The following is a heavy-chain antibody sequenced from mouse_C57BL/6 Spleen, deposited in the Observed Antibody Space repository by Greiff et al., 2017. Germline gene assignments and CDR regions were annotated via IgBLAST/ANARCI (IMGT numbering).Heavy chain of an antibody. J-gene: IGHJ4*01. CDR2: IDPSDSYT. CDR1: GYTFTSYW. D-gene: IGHD3-3*01. CDR3: ARGGRGNAMDY. Sequence: QVQLQQSGAELVKPGASVKLSCKASGYTFTSYWMQWVKQRPGQGLEWIGEIDPSDSYTNYNQKFKGKATLTVDTSSSTAYMQLSSLTSEDSAVYYCARGGRGNAMDYWGQGTSVTVSS. V-gene: IGHV1-50*01.